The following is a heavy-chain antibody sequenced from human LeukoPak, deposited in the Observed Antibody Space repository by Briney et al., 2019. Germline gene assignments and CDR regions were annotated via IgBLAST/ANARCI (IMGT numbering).Heavy chain of an antibody. D-gene: IGHD4-17*01. J-gene: IGHJ4*02. Sequence: GGSLRLSCAASGFTFSSYWMSWVRQAPGKGLEWVANIKQDGSEKYYVDSVKGRFTISRDNAKNSLYLQMNSLRAEDTAVYYCAREREFGYGDYEGLDYWGQGTLVTVSS. CDR2: IKQDGSEK. CDR3: AREREFGYGDYEGLDY. CDR1: GFTFSSYW. V-gene: IGHV3-7*03.